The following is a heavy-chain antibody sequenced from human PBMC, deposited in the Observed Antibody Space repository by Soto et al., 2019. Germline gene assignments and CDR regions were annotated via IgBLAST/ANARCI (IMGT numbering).Heavy chain of an antibody. V-gene: IGHV1-58*01. CDR2: IVVGSGNT. J-gene: IGHJ4*02. Sequence: ASVKVSCKASGFTFTSSAVQWVRQARGQRLEWIGWIVVGSGNTNYAQKFQERVTITRDMSTSTAYMELSSLRSEDTAVYYCAAVPSTVTRGGYWGQGTLVTVSS. D-gene: IGHD4-17*01. CDR1: GFTFTSSA. CDR3: AAVPSTVTRGGY.